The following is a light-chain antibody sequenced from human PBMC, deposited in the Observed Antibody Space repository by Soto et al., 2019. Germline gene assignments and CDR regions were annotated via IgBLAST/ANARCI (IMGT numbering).Light chain of an antibody. J-gene: IGLJ1*01. Sequence: QSALTQPASVSGSPGQSITISCTGTSSDVGGYDYVSWYQQHPGKAPQLMIYDVNNRPSGVSNRFSGSKSGNTASLTISWLQAEAEADYYCSSYTSSSTLVFGTGTKLTVL. V-gene: IGLV2-14*01. CDR1: SSDVGGYDY. CDR3: SSYTSSSTLV. CDR2: DVN.